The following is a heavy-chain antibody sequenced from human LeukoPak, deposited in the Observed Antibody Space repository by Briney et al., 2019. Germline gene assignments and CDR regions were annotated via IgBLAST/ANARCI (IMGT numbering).Heavy chain of an antibody. Sequence: PGGSLRLSCAASGFTFSSYSMNWVRQAPGKGLEWVSYISSSSSTIYYAYSVKGRFTISRDNAKNSLYLQMNSLRAEDTAVYYCARGSGGSCSDFDYWGQGTLVTVSS. D-gene: IGHD2-15*01. CDR2: ISSSSSTI. J-gene: IGHJ4*02. CDR3: ARGSGGSCSDFDY. V-gene: IGHV3-48*01. CDR1: GFTFSSYS.